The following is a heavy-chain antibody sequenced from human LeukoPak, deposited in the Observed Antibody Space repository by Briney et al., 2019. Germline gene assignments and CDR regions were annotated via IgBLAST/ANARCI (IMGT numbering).Heavy chain of an antibody. CDR1: GFTFSDYA. J-gene: IGHJ4*02. D-gene: IGHD3-16*01. Sequence: GGSLRLSRAASGFTFSDYAMHWVRQAPGKGLEWVAVIGYDGSNKYDADSVKGRFTISRDNSKNMMYLQMNSLRAEDTAVYYCARDPFGYAAYWGQGTLVTVSS. V-gene: IGHV3-33*01. CDR3: ARDPFGYAAY. CDR2: IGYDGSNK.